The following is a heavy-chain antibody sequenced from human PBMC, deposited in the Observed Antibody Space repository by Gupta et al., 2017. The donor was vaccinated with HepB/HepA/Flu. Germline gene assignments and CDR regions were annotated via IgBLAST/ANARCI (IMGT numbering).Heavy chain of an antibody. Sequence: QVQLVQSGAEVKKPGASVKVSCKASGYTFTSYYMHWVRQAPGQGLEWMGIINPSGGSTSYAQKFQGRVTMTRDTSTSTVYMELSSLRSEDTAVYYCARDKVYYYDSSGYSYYYYGMDVWGQGTTVTVSS. D-gene: IGHD3-22*01. V-gene: IGHV1-46*01. CDR2: INPSGGST. CDR1: GYTFTSYY. J-gene: IGHJ6*02. CDR3: ARDKVYYYDSSGYSYYYYGMDV.